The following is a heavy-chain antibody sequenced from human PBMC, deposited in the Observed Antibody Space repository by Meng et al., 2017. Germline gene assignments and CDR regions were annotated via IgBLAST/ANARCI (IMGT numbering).Heavy chain of an antibody. V-gene: IGHV1-3*01. CDR3: ARSHVLQWFGEDLDY. D-gene: IGHD3-10*01. CDR2: INAGNGNT. J-gene: IGHJ4*02. CDR1: GYTFTSYA. Sequence: QVQLVQSGAGVKKPGPSVKVSCKASGYTFTSYAMHWVRQAPGQRLEWMGWINAGNGNTKYSQKFQGRVTITRDTSASTAYMELSSLRSEDTAVYYCARSHVLQWFGEDLDYWGQGTLVTVSS.